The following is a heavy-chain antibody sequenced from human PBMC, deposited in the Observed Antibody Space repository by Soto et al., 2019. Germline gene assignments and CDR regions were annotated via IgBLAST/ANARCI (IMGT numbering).Heavy chain of an antibody. CDR1: GLSFSDYP. CDR3: AKPQSGSYYAAFDV. CDR2: ISGSTLST. J-gene: IGHJ3*01. Sequence: TGGSLRLSCAVSGLSFSDYPMDWVRQAPGKGLEWVSRISGSTLSTNYADSVKGRFTISRDNSNNTLYLEMSSLRGEDTAVYYCAKPQSGSYYAAFDVWGQGTTVTVSS. D-gene: IGHD1-26*01. V-gene: IGHV3-23*01.